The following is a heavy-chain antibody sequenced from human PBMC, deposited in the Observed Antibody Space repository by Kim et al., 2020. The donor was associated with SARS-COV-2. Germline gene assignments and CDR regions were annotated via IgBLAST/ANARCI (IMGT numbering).Heavy chain of an antibody. D-gene: IGHD5-12*01. CDR2: ISGSGGST. CDR3: AKDPRGYSGYDVDY. CDR1: GFTFSSYA. V-gene: IGHV3-23*01. Sequence: GGSLRLSCAASGFTFSSYAMSWVRQAPGKGLEWVSAISGSGGSTYYADSVKGRFTISRDNSKNTLYLQMNSLRAEDTAVYYCAKDPRGYSGYDVDYWGQGTLVTVSS. J-gene: IGHJ4*02.